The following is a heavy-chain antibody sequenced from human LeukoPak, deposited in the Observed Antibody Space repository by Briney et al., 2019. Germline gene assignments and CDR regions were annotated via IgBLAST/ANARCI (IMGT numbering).Heavy chain of an antibody. CDR1: GFTFSSYG. V-gene: IGHV3-30*02. D-gene: IGHD3-9*01. CDR3: ARGGEDDILTGYGLGVDY. Sequence: GGSLRLSCAASGFTFSSYGMHWVRQAPGKGLEWVAFIRYDGSNKYYADSVKGRFTISRDNSKNTLYLQMNSLRAEDTAVYYCARGGEDDILTGYGLGVDYWGQGTLVTVSS. CDR2: IRYDGSNK. J-gene: IGHJ4*02.